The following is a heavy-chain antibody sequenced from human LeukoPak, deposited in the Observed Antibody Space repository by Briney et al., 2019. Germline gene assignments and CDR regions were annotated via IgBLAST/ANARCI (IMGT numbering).Heavy chain of an antibody. CDR1: GYTFNGYY. D-gene: IGHD6-6*01. CDR2: INPNTGGT. Sequence: VASVKVSCKASGYTFNGYYMHWVRQAPGQGLEWMGWINPNTGGTNYAQRFQGRVTMTRDTTISTAYMELSRLTSDDTSVYYCASYPRYSSSPPFDYWGQGTLVTVSS. J-gene: IGHJ4*02. V-gene: IGHV1-2*02. CDR3: ASYPRYSSSPPFDY.